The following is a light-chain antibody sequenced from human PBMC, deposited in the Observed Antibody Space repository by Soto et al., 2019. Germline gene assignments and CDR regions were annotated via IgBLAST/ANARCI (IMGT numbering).Light chain of an antibody. CDR1: QSISSY. CDR3: QQSYSTPLT. Sequence: DIQMTQSPSSLSASVGDRVTITCRASQSISSYLIWYQQKPGKATKLLIYTASSLQSGVPSRFSGSGSGTDFTLTISSLQPEDFATYYCQQSYSTPLTFGGGTKVEIK. V-gene: IGKV1-39*01. J-gene: IGKJ4*01. CDR2: TAS.